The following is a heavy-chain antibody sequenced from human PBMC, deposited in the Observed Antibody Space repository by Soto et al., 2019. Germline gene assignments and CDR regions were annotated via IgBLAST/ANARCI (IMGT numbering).Heavy chain of an antibody. D-gene: IGHD1-26*01. CDR2: SIPIFGTA. J-gene: IGHJ4*02. Sequence: QVQLVQSGAEVKKPGSSVKVSCKASGGTFSSYSINWVRQAPGQGLEWMGESIPIFGTANYAQKFQGRVTITADESTSKASMELSSRRSEDTAVYYCARDGGRHSVGIDYWGQGTLVTVSS. CDR1: GGTFSSYS. CDR3: ARDGGRHSVGIDY. V-gene: IGHV1-69*01.